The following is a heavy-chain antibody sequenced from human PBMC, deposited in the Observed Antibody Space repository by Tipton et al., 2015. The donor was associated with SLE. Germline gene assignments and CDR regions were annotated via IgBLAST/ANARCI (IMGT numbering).Heavy chain of an antibody. CDR3: VKDMDYFGSGSAFEY. CDR1: GFTFSSYW. CDR2: IKQDGSEK. V-gene: IGHV3-7*03. J-gene: IGHJ4*02. Sequence: SLRLSCAASGFTFSSYWMSWVRQAPGKGLEWVANIKQDGSEKYYVDSVKGRFTIPRDNAKNSLYLQMDSLRPEDTALYFCVKDMDYFGSGSAFEYWGQGTPVTVSS. D-gene: IGHD3-10*01.